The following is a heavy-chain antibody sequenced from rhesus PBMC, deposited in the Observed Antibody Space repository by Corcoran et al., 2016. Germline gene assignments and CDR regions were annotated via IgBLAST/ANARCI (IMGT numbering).Heavy chain of an antibody. CDR2: IYGRGRSN. CDR1: GGSISSSY. V-gene: IGHV4-169*01. CDR3: ARGGRQLNRELDD. J-gene: IGHJ4*01. Sequence: QLQLQESGPALVKPSETLSVTCAVSGGSISSSYWSWIRQAPGQGLEWMGYIYGRGRSNNYNPSRRSRCNLSGDKAKNQLSLKMSSVTTADTAVDYWARGGRQLNRELDDWGQGVLVTVSS. D-gene: IGHD6-25*01.